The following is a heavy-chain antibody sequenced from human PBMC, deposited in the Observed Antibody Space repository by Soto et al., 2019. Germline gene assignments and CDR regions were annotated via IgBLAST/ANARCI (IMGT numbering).Heavy chain of an antibody. CDR2: ISGSGGST. Sequence: PGGSLRLSCAASGFTFSSYAMSWVRQAPGKGLEWVSAISGSGGSTYYADSVKGRFTISRDNSKNTLYLQMNSLRAEDTAVYYCAKGSSGVNLYYYYYGMDVWGQGTTVTV. CDR1: GFTFSSYA. J-gene: IGHJ6*02. D-gene: IGHD3-10*01. V-gene: IGHV3-23*01. CDR3: AKGSSGVNLYYYYYGMDV.